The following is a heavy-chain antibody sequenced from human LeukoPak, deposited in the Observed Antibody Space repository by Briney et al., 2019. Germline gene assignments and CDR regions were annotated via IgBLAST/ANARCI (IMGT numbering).Heavy chain of an antibody. CDR3: ARGEGSNWFDR. CDR2: IYNVGTT. V-gene: IGHV3-66*01. Sequence: PGGSLRLSCAASGFTVSSNHMSWVRQAPGQGLEWVSIIYNVGTTYYTDSVKGRFTIYRDNSKNTMLVQMNSLTADDSGVYYCARGEGSNWFDRWGQGTLVTVSS. CDR1: GFTVSSNH. J-gene: IGHJ5*02.